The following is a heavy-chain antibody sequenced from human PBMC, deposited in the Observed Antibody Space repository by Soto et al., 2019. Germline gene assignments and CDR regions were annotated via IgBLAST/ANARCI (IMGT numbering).Heavy chain of an antibody. D-gene: IGHD2-2*03. CDR1: GFTFSDFA. V-gene: IGHV3-23*01. Sequence: EVQVLESGGGLVQPGGSLRLSCAATGFTFSDFAMSWVRQAPGKGLAWVSRIYGGGNGPHYADSVKGRVTISRDNSKNTLYRQMNSLRSEDTAVYYCAKMEGMDPWAYSFDYWGQGTLVTVSS. CDR3: AKMEGMDPWAYSFDY. CDR2: IYGGGNGP. J-gene: IGHJ4*02.